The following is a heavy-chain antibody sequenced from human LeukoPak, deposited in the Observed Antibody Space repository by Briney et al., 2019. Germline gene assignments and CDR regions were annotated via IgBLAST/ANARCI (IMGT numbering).Heavy chain of an antibody. V-gene: IGHV3-30*18. CDR2: ISYDGSNK. Sequence: GGSLRLSCAASGFTFSSYGMHWVRQAPGKGLEWAAVISYDGSNKYYADSVKGRFTISRDNSKNTLYLQMNSLRAEDTAVYYCAKDQGYCSGGSCYLFDYWGQGTLVTVSS. D-gene: IGHD2-15*01. CDR1: GFTFSSYG. J-gene: IGHJ4*02. CDR3: AKDQGYCSGGSCYLFDY.